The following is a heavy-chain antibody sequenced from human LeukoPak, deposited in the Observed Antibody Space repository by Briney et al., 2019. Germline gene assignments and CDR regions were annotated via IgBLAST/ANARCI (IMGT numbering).Heavy chain of an antibody. J-gene: IGHJ6*03. Sequence: SETLSLTCAVYGGSFSGYYWTWIRQPPGKGLEWIGEINHSGSTNYNPSLKSRVTISVDTSKNQFSLKLSSVTAADTAVYYCARVTIFGVAVPPYYYYYYMDVWGKGTTVTVSS. CDR3: ARVTIFGVAVPPYYYYYYMDV. CDR2: INHSGST. CDR1: GGSFSGYY. V-gene: IGHV4-34*01. D-gene: IGHD3-3*01.